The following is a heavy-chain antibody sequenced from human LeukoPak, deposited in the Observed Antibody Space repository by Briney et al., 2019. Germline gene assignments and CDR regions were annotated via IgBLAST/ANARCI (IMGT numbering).Heavy chain of an antibody. Sequence: PGGSLRLSCAASGFTFSSYAMHWVRQAPGKGLEWVAVISYDGSNKYYADSVKGRFTISGDNSKNTLYLQMNSPRAEDTAVYYGARDSEDIFDSWGQGTLVTVSS. D-gene: IGHD2-15*01. J-gene: IGHJ4*02. CDR2: ISYDGSNK. CDR1: GFTFSSYA. V-gene: IGHV3-30*04. CDR3: ARDSEDIFDS.